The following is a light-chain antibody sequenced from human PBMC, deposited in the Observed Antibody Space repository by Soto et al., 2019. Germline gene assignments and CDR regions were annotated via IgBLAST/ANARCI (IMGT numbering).Light chain of an antibody. CDR1: TGAVTSGHY. CDR3: LLSYSGARAGVV. CDR2: DTS. V-gene: IGLV7-46*01. Sequence: QTVVTQEPSLTVSPGGTVTLTCGSSTGAVTSGHYPYWFQQKPGQAPRTLIYDTSDKHSWTPARFSGSLLGGKAALTLSGAQPEDEAEDDCLLSYSGARAGVVFGGGTKLTVL. J-gene: IGLJ3*02.